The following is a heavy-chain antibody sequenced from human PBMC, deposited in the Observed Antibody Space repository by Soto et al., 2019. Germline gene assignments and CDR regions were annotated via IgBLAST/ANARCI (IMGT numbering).Heavy chain of an antibody. CDR2: LNPNSGDT. V-gene: IGHV1-8*01. J-gene: IGHJ4*02. CDR3: ATSGGGWYLY. Sequence: QVQLVQSGAEVKKPGASVKVSCKASGYTFSSYDTNWVRQATGQGLEWMGWLNPNSGDTGYAQKFQGRVTLTRNTSINTAYIELSSLTSDDTAVYWCATSGGGWYLYWGEGALVTVSS. D-gene: IGHD6-19*01. CDR1: GYTFSSYD.